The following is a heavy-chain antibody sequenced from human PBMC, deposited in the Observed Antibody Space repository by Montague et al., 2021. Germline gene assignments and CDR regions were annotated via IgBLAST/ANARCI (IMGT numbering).Heavy chain of an antibody. V-gene: IGHV4-34*01. Sequence: SETLSLTCGVYGGSLGEYYWTWIRQSPGKGLEWIGEVSHIGSTNYNPSLKSRVTMSVDTSKNQFSLKLRSVTAADTAVYYCASDRGPFDYWGQGTVVTVSS. D-gene: IGHD3-10*01. J-gene: IGHJ4*02. CDR1: GGSLGEYY. CDR2: VSHIGST. CDR3: ASDRGPFDY.